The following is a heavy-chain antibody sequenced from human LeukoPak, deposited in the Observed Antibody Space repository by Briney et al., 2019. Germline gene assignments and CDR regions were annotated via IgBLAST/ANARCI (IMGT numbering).Heavy chain of an antibody. J-gene: IGHJ6*02. D-gene: IGHD5-18*01. CDR1: GFTFSSYG. Sequence: GGSLRLSCAASGFTFSSYGMHWVRQAPGKGLEWVAVISYDGSNKYYADSVKGRFTISRDNSKNTLYLQMNSLRAEDTAVYYCAKARGYSYGFASWSYYYYYGMDVWGQGTTVTVSS. CDR3: AKARGYSYGFASWSYYYYYGMDV. V-gene: IGHV3-30*18. CDR2: ISYDGSNK.